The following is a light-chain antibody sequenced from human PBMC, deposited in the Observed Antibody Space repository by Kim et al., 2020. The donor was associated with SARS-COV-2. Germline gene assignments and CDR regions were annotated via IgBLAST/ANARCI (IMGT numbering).Light chain of an antibody. CDR3: QQYGSSPPT. J-gene: IGKJ2*01. V-gene: IGKV3-20*01. CDR1: QSVSSSY. CDR2: GAS. Sequence: EIVLTQSPGTLSLSPGERATLSCRASQSVSSSYLAWYQQKPGQAPRLLIYGASSRATGIPDRFSGSGSGTDFTLTISRLAPEDFAVYYCQQYGSSPPTFGQGSKLEI.